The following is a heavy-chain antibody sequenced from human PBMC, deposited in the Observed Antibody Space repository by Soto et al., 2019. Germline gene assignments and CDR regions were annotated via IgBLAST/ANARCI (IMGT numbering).Heavy chain of an antibody. D-gene: IGHD2-2*01. CDR1: GFTFSTYA. CDR2: IWFDGSKQ. CDR3: ARGPVVAKYALDV. J-gene: IGHJ6*02. Sequence: QVQLVESGGGVVQPGRSLRLSCAASGFTFSTYAIHWVRQAPGRGLEWVAVIWFDGSKQDYADSVKGRFTISRDNSKNTLDLQMDSLRAEDTALYYCARGPVVAKYALDVWGQGTTVTVSS. V-gene: IGHV3-33*01.